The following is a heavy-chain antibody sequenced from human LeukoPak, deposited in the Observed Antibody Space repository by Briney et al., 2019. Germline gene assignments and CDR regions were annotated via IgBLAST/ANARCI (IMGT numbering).Heavy chain of an antibody. Sequence: PSETLSLTCTVSGGSISHYYWSWIRQPPRKGLECIGYIYYSGSTNYNPSLKSRVTISVDTSRNQFSLKLTSVTAADTAVYYCARLSDSDSSGYYWGFEYWGRGTLVTVSS. D-gene: IGHD3-22*01. CDR1: GGSISHYY. CDR3: ARLSDSDSSGYYWGFEY. V-gene: IGHV4-59*08. J-gene: IGHJ4*02. CDR2: IYYSGST.